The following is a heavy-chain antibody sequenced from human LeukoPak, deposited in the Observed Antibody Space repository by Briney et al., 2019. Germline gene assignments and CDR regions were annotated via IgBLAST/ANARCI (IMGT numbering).Heavy chain of an antibody. CDR3: ARGRSGWYN. V-gene: IGHV3-7*01. D-gene: IGHD6-19*01. Sequence: PGGSLRLSCAASGFTFSSYEMNWVRQAPGKGLEWVANIKEDGSETYYVDSVKGQFTISRDNTKNLLYLQMSSLRAEDTAMYYCARGRSGWYNWGQGTLVTVSS. CDR2: IKEDGSET. J-gene: IGHJ4*02. CDR1: GFTFSSYE.